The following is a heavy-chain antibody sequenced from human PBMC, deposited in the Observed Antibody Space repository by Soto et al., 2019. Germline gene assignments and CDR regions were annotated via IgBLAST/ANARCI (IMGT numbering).Heavy chain of an antibody. V-gene: IGHV3-23*01. CDR1: GFTFSSYG. J-gene: IGHJ2*01. CDR2: ISFSDGGT. D-gene: IGHD2-15*01. Sequence: PGGSLRLSCAASGFTFSSYGMTWVRQSPGKGLEWVSSISFSDGGTYYADSVKGRLTISRDNSKNTLFLQMNSLRVEDTAVYYCVKDDRILGRRYFDLWGRGTLVTVSS. CDR3: VKDDRILGRRYFDL.